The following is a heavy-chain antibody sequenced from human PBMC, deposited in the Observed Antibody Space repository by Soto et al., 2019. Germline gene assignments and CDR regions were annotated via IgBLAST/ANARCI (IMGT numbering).Heavy chain of an antibody. CDR3: ARGITLPTPLDY. V-gene: IGHV1-3*01. J-gene: IGHJ4*02. D-gene: IGHD1-20*01. CDR2: INAGNGNT. Sequence: ASVKVSCKASGYTFTSYAMHWVRQAPGQRLEWMGWINAGNGNTKYSQKFQGRVTITRDTSASTAYMELSSLRSEDTAVYYCARGITLPTPLDYWGQRTPVTVSS. CDR1: GYTFTSYA.